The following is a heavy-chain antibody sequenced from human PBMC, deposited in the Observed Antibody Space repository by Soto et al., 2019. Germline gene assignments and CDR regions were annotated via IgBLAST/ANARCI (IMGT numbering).Heavy chain of an antibody. CDR3: AKPRLVAGLIKYVDFAN. D-gene: IGHD6-19*01. CDR2: FSGTGVSV. V-gene: IGHV3-23*01. Sequence: VQLLESGGGLVQPGGSLRLACEVSGFTFSSYAMSWVRQAPGKGLEWVAAFSGTGVSVQYADSVKGRFTISRDNSKNTLNLQMNSLRAEDTAVYYCAKPRLVAGLIKYVDFANWGQGTLVTVSS. J-gene: IGHJ4*02. CDR1: GFTFSSYA.